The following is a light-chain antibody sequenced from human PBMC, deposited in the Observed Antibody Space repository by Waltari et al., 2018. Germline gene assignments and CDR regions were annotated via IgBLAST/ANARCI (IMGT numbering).Light chain of an antibody. Sequence: EIVLTQSAATLSLSPGERATLSCRASQSVSSYLAWYQQKPGQAPRLLISNASNRATGIPARFSGSGSGTDFTLNISSLEPEDFAVYYCQQRSNWPLTFGGGTKVEIK. V-gene: IGKV3-11*01. J-gene: IGKJ4*01. CDR3: QQRSNWPLT. CDR1: QSVSSY. CDR2: NAS.